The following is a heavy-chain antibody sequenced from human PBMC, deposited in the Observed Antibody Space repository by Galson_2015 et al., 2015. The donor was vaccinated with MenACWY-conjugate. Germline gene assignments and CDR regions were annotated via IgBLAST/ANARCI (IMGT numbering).Heavy chain of an antibody. D-gene: IGHD6-19*01. V-gene: IGHV4-34*01. Sequence: SETLSLTCAVYGGSFSGYYWSWIRQPPGKGLEWIGEIDHSGSTYYNPSLKSRVTISVDTSKNRFSLKLSSVTAADTAVYYCARVGGSSGLGNYWGQGTLVTVSS. J-gene: IGHJ4*02. CDR2: IDHSGST. CDR1: GGSFSGYY. CDR3: ARVGGSSGLGNY.